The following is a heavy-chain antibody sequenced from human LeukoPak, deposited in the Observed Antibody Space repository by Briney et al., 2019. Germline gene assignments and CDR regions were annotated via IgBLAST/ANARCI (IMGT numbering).Heavy chain of an antibody. J-gene: IGHJ4*02. V-gene: IGHV3-11*01. CDR2: ISTSGTSI. CDR1: GFTFSDYY. D-gene: IGHD3-10*01. Sequence: PGGSLSLSCAASGFTFSDYYLSWIRQAPGKGLEWVSYISTSGTSIYYADSVKGRFTISRDNAKSSLYLQMNSLRTEDTAVYYCARGHYGLDYWGQGTPVTVSS. CDR3: ARGHYGLDY.